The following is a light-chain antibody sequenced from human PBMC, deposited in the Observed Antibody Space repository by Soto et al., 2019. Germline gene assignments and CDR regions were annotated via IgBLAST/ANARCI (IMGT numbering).Light chain of an antibody. CDR3: SSYAGSNNVV. Sequence: QSVLTQPPSASGSPGQSVTLSCTGTSSDVGGYNYVSWYQQHPGKAPKLMIYEVSKRPSGVPDRFSGSKSGNTASLTVSGLQAEDEADYYCSSYAGSNNVVFGGGTEVTVL. V-gene: IGLV2-8*01. J-gene: IGLJ2*01. CDR1: SSDVGGYNY. CDR2: EVS.